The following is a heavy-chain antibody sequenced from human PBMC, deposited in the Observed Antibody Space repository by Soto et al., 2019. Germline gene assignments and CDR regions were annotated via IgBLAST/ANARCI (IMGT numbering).Heavy chain of an antibody. Sequence: GGSLRLSCAASGFTFSSYAMSWVRQAPGKGLEWVSAISGSGGSTYYADSVKGRFTISRDNSKNTLYLQMNSLRAEDTAVYYCAKSDPYDFWSGFYYYYYMDVWGKGTTVTVSS. V-gene: IGHV3-23*01. CDR2: ISGSGGST. CDR3: AKSDPYDFWSGFYYYYYMDV. J-gene: IGHJ6*03. CDR1: GFTFSSYA. D-gene: IGHD3-3*01.